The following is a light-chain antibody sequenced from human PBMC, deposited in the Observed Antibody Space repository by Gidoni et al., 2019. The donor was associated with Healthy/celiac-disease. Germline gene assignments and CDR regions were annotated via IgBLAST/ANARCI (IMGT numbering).Light chain of an antibody. CDR2: GAA. Sequence: EIVMPQSPATLPVSPGERATPSCRASQSVSSTLAWYQQKPGQAPRLLIYGAATRATGIPARFSGSGSGTEFTLTISSLQSEDFAVYYCQQYNNWPPWTFXXXTKVEIK. CDR3: QQYNNWPPWT. V-gene: IGKV3-15*01. CDR1: QSVSST. J-gene: IGKJ1*01.